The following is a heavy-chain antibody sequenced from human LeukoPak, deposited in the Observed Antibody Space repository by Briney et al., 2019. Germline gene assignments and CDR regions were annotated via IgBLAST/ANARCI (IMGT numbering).Heavy chain of an antibody. CDR2: INPNSGGT. CDR1: GYTFTGYY. CDR3: ARKWSSRDWFDP. D-gene: IGHD2-8*01. Sequence: ASVKVSCKASGYTFTGYYMHWVRQAPGQGLEWMGWINPNSGGTNYAQKFQGGVTMTSDTSTATVYMELSGLRSEDTAIYYCARKWSSRDWFDPWGQGTLLTVSS. V-gene: IGHV1-2*02. J-gene: IGHJ5*02.